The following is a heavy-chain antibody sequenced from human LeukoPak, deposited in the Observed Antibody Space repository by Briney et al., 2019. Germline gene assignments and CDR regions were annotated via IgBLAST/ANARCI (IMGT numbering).Heavy chain of an antibody. D-gene: IGHD3-10*01. V-gene: IGHV3-23*01. CDR1: GFTLSTYA. CDR3: ARDQGSGINYYYYYMDV. Sequence: GGSLRLSCAASGFTLSTYAMSWVRQTPGKGLEWVAATSSSDAGTYHADSVRGRFTISRDNAKNSLYLQMNSLRAEDTAVYYCARDQGSGINYYYYYMDVWGKGTTVTVSS. CDR2: TSSSDAGT. J-gene: IGHJ6*03.